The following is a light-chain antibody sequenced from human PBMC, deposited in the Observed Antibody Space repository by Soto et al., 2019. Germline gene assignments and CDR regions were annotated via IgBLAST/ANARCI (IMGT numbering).Light chain of an antibody. Sequence: QSVLTQPASVSGSPGQSITISCTGTSSDVGGYNYVSWYQQHPGKAPKLMIYDVSKRPSGVSNRFSGSKSGNTASLTVSGLQAEDEADYYCSSYAGAHIVFGTGTKVTVL. CDR1: SSDVGGYNY. CDR3: SSYAGAHIV. CDR2: DVS. V-gene: IGLV2-14*01. J-gene: IGLJ1*01.